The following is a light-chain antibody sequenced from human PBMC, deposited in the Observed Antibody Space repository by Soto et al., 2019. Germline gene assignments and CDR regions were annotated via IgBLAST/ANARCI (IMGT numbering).Light chain of an antibody. Sequence: QLVLTQPPSVSGAPGQRVTISCTGSSSNIGAGYDVHWYQQLPGRAPKLLIYGNTNRPSGVPDRFSGSKSGTSAPLAITGLQAEDEADYYCLSFDSSLSVVFGGGTKLTVL. CDR1: SSNIGAGYD. CDR3: LSFDSSLSVV. J-gene: IGLJ2*01. V-gene: IGLV1-40*01. CDR2: GNT.